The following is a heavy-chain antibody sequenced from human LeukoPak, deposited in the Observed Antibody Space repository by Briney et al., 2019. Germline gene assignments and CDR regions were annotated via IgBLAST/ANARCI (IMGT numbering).Heavy chain of an antibody. CDR3: ARGGIQVSGIDEFDY. Sequence: GGSLRLSCAASGFTFIDYDMHWVRQVTGKGLEWVSAIGIRGDTHYSGSVKGRFTISRENAESSLYPQMNSLRAEDTAVYYCARGGIQVSGIDEFDYWGQGTLVTVSS. D-gene: IGHD6-19*01. CDR1: GFTFIDYD. J-gene: IGHJ4*02. CDR2: IGIRGDT. V-gene: IGHV3-13*01.